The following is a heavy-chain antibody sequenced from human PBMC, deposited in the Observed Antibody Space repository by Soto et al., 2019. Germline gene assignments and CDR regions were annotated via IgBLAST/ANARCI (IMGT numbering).Heavy chain of an antibody. D-gene: IGHD3-3*01. V-gene: IGHV3-33*01. Sequence: PGGALRLSCSAAGVIFSGYGMHWVRQAPGKGLEWVAVVRFDGSNIYYADCVKGRSTISSNNSKNTLYLQMNSLRAEDTAVYSCAREGVGDTVFFGYFHYWGQGALVTVSS. J-gene: IGHJ4*02. CDR3: AREGVGDTVFFGYFHY. CDR2: VRFDGSNI. CDR1: GVIFSGYG.